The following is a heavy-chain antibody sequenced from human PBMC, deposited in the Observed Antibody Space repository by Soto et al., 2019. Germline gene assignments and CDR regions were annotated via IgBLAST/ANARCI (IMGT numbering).Heavy chain of an antibody. V-gene: IGHV3-33*01. CDR2: MYYDGSDE. Sequence: QVQLVESGGVVVQPGRYLRLSCAASGFTFSSHGMHWGRQAPGKGLEWVAVMYYDGSDEYYTDSVKGRFTISRDNSKNTLYLQMNGLRAEDTAVYYCARDYSSTSYGFDSWGQGTLVTVSS. CDR1: GFTFSSHG. J-gene: IGHJ4*02. D-gene: IGHD6-13*01. CDR3: ARDYSSTSYGFDS.